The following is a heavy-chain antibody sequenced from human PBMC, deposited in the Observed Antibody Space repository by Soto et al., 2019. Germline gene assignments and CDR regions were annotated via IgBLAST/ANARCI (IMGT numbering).Heavy chain of an antibody. D-gene: IGHD2-2*01. Sequence: SETLSLTCTVSGGSISSGSYYWGWIRQPPGKGLEWIGSSYYSGSTYYNPSLKSRVTISVDTSKNQFSLKLSSVTAADTAVYYCARPGDIVVVPAAIGVASVAFDIWGQGTMVTVSS. V-gene: IGHV4-39*01. J-gene: IGHJ3*02. CDR2: SYYSGST. CDR3: ARPGDIVVVPAAIGVASVAFDI. CDR1: GGSISSGSYY.